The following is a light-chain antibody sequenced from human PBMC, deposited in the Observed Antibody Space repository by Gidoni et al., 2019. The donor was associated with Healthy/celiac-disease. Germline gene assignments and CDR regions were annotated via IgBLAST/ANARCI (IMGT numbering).Light chain of an antibody. CDR2: AAS. CDR1: KGISSW. J-gene: IGKJ4*01. Sequence: DIQMTQSPSSMSASVGDRVTITCRASKGISSWLAWYQQKPGKAPKLLIYAASSLQSGVPSRCSGSGSGTDFTLTISSLQPEDFATYYCQQANSFPPTFGGGTKVEIK. CDR3: QQANSFPPT. V-gene: IGKV1-12*01.